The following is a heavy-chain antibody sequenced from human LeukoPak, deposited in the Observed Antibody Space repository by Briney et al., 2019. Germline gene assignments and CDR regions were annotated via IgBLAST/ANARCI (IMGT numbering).Heavy chain of an antibody. CDR3: ARVSIGWYSFDY. CDR1: GFTFSSYA. D-gene: IGHD6-19*01. V-gene: IGHV3-23*01. CDR2: ISGSGGST. J-gene: IGHJ4*02. Sequence: GGSLRLSCAASGFTFSSYAMSWVRQAPGKGLEWVSAISGSGGSTYYADSVKGRFTISRDNPKNTLYLQMNSLRAEDTAVYYCARVSIGWYSFDYWGQGTLVTVSS.